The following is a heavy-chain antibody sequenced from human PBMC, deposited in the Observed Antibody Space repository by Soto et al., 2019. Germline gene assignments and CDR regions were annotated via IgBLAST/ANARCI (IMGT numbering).Heavy chain of an antibody. CDR1: GFTFSSYA. CDR2: ITGSGHIT. V-gene: IGHV3-23*01. D-gene: IGHD2-2*01. CDR3: ARRGTSFDIGY. Sequence: GGSLRVSCTAAGFTFSSYAMSWVRQAAGKGLEWVSTITGSGHITHYADSVKGRFTFSRDNSKNTLYLQMNSLRAEDTAVYYCARRGTSFDIGYWGQVTLVTVSS. J-gene: IGHJ4*02.